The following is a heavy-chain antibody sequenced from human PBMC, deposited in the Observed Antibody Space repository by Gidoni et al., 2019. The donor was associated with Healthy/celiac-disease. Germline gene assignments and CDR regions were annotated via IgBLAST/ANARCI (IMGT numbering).Heavy chain of an antibody. D-gene: IGHD5-18*01. CDR2: IYWNDDK. CDR3: AHSLLTYSYGDAFYI. V-gene: IGHV2-5*01. J-gene: IGHJ3*02. CDR1: GFSLSTSGVG. Sequence: QITLKESGPTLVKPTQTLTLTCTFSGFSLSTSGVGVVWSRQPPGKALEWLALIYWNDDKRYSPSLKSRLTLPKDTSKIQVVLTMTNMAPVDTATYYCAHSLLTYSYGDAFYICGQGTMVTVSS.